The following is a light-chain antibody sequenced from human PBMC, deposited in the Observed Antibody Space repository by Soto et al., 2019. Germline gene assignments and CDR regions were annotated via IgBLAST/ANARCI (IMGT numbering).Light chain of an antibody. J-gene: IGLJ1*01. CDR1: SSDVGSYNL. V-gene: IGLV2-23*02. CDR2: EVS. CDR3: CSYAGSSTYV. Sequence: CVLTQPASGSGSPGQSIASSCTGTSSDVGSYNLVSWYQQHPGKAPKLMIYEVSKRPSGVSNRFSGSKSGNTASLTISGLQAEDEADYYCCSYAGSSTYVFGTGTKVTVL.